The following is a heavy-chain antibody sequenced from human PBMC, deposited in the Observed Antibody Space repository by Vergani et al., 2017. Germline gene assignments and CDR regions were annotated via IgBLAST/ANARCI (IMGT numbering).Heavy chain of an antibody. V-gene: IGHV3-9*01. Sequence: EVQLVESGGGLVQPGRSLRLSCAASGFTFDDYAMHWVRQAPGKGLEWVSGISWNSGSIGYADSVKGRFTISRDNAKNSLYLQMNSLRAEDTALYYCARDKLRANYYYYGMDVWGQGTTVTVSS. J-gene: IGHJ6*02. CDR2: ISWNSGSI. CDR1: GFTFDDYA. CDR3: ARDKLRANYYYYGMDV.